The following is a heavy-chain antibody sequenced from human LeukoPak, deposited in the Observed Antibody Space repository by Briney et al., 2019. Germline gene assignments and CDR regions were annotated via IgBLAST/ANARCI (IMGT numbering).Heavy chain of an antibody. CDR3: ARGLGGYSGYRPNYFDY. V-gene: IGHV4-34*01. CDR1: GGSITSGGYS. CDR2: INHSGST. D-gene: IGHD5-12*01. J-gene: IGHJ4*02. Sequence: PSETLSLTCTVSGGSITSGGYSWSWIRQPPGKGLEWIGEINHSGSTNYNPSLKSRVTISVDTSKNQFSLKLSSVTAADTAVYYCARGLGGYSGYRPNYFDYWGQGTLVTVSS.